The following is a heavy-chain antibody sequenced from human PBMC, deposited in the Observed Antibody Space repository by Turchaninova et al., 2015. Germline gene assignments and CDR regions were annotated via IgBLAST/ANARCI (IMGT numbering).Heavy chain of an antibody. Sequence: QVKLQQWGAGLLKPSETLSLTCAVYGGSFSAYSWSWIRQPPGKGLVVIGGVSYSGGTKYNPSLKSRVTISVDISKSQFSLRLTSVPAADTAVYYCARDGGQLRDFDYWGQGTPVTVSP. CDR3: ARDGGQLRDFDY. CDR1: GGSFSAYS. V-gene: IGHV4-34*01. D-gene: IGHD2-15*01. CDR2: VSYSGGT. J-gene: IGHJ4*02.